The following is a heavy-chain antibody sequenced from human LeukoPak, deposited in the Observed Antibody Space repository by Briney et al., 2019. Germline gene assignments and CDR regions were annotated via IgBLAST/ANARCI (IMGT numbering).Heavy chain of an antibody. CDR3: VSHYYDDSAPDS. Sequence: PGGSLRLSCAASGFTFSNYAIHWVRQAPGKGLEWVAFIRYDGSNKYYVDSVKGRFTISRDNSKNTLYLQMNSLRAEDTAVYYCVSHYYDDSAPDSWGQGTLVAVSS. V-gene: IGHV3-30*02. J-gene: IGHJ5*01. D-gene: IGHD3-22*01. CDR1: GFTFSNYA. CDR2: IRYDGSNK.